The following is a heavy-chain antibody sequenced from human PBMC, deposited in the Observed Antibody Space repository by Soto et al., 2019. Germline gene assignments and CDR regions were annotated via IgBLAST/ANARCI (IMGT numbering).Heavy chain of an antibody. D-gene: IGHD3-22*01. CDR3: ARDLYDSSGYYYPYYFDY. J-gene: IGHJ4*02. CDR2: IWYDGSNK. Sequence: GGSLRLSCAASGFTFSSYGMHWVRQAPGKGLEWVAVIWYDGSNKYYADSVKGRFTISRDNSKNTLYLQMNSLRAEDTAVYYCARDLYDSSGYYYPYYFDYWGQGTLVTVSS. V-gene: IGHV3-33*01. CDR1: GFTFSSYG.